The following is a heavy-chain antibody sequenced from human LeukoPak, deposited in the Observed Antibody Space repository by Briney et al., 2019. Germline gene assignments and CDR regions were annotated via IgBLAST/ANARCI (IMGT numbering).Heavy chain of an antibody. CDR3: ARDSYCSGGSCSFFY. CDR1: GGSISSYY. V-gene: IGHV4-59*01. D-gene: IGHD2-15*01. Sequence: SETLSLTCTVSGGSISSYYWSWIRQPPGKGLEWIGFIYSSETINYNPSLKSRVTISVDTSKNHFSLKLSSVTAADTAVYFCARDSYCSGGSCSFFYWGQGTLVTVSS. CDR2: IYSSETI. J-gene: IGHJ4*02.